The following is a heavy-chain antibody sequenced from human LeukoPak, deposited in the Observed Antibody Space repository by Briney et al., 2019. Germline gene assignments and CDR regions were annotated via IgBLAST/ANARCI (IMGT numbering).Heavy chain of an antibody. CDR2: ISPSGAST. V-gene: IGHV1-46*01. CDR1: GYTFTSNY. J-gene: IGHJ5*02. D-gene: IGHD5-24*01. Sequence: ASVKVSCKSFGYTFTSNYMHWVRQAPGQGPEWMGVISPSGASTAYAQTFQGRVTLTRDMSTSTDYLELSSLRSEDTAVYYCARDNSVRDEAWWFSPWGQGTLVTVSS. CDR3: ARDNSVRDEAWWFSP.